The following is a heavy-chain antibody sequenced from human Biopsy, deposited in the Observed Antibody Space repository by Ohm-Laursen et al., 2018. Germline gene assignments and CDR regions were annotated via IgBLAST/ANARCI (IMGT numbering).Heavy chain of an antibody. V-gene: IGHV4-59*07. J-gene: IGHJ3*02. CDR3: ARLYRLDDYWNDDPPDAFDI. CDR2: IYYSGTT. D-gene: IGHD3-3*01. Sequence: SDTLSLTCTVSGGSISSYYWNWIRQPPGKGLEWIGYIYYSGTTDYSPSLKSRVTISIDKSKNQFFLKLSSVTAADTAVFFCARLYRLDDYWNDDPPDAFDIWGQGTMVIVSS. CDR1: GGSISSYY.